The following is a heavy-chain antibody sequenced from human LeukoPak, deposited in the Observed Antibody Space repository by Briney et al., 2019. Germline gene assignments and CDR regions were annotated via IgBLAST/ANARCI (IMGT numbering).Heavy chain of an antibody. Sequence: ASVKVSCKASGYTFTSYDINWVRQATGQGLEWVGWMNPNSGNTGYAQKFQGRVAITRNTSISAAYMELSSLKSEDTAVYYCVRRQGRDGNSYEWGYWGQGTLVTVSS. D-gene: IGHD5-24*01. J-gene: IGHJ4*02. CDR3: VRRQGRDGNSYEWGY. CDR2: MNPNSGNT. V-gene: IGHV1-8*03. CDR1: GYTFTSYD.